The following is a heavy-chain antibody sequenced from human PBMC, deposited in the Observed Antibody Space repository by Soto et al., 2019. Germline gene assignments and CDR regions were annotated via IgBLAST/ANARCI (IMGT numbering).Heavy chain of an antibody. Sequence: SETLSLTCTVSGGSISSSSYYWGWIRQPPGKGLEWIGSIYYSGSTYYNTSLKSRVTISADTSKNQFSLKLSSVTAADTAVYYCAREARPGAYFDYWGQGTLVTVSS. V-gene: IGHV4-39*02. CDR2: IYYSGST. D-gene: IGHD6-6*01. J-gene: IGHJ4*02. CDR3: AREARPGAYFDY. CDR1: GGSISSSSYY.